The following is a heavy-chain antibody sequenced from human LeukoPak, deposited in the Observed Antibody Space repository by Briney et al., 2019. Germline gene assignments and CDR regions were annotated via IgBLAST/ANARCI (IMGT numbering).Heavy chain of an antibody. CDR1: GFTFSTYA. CDR3: AKRTSNDSPPSFDY. CDR2: ITASGFST. V-gene: IGHV3-23*01. Sequence: GGSLRLSCAASGFTFSTYAVSWVRQAPGKGLEWVSAITASGFSTYYADSVKGRFTISRDNSKNTLYLQMNSLRAEDTALYHCAKRTSNDSPPSFDYWGQGTLVTVSS. D-gene: IGHD2-15*01. J-gene: IGHJ4*02.